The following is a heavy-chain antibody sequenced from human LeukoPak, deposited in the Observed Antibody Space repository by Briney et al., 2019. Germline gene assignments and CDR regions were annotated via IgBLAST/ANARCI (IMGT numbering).Heavy chain of an antibody. D-gene: IGHD2-2*01. J-gene: IGHJ6*02. CDR2: LTSSSSYI. Sequence: PGGSLRLSCAASGFTFRSYSMNWVRQAPGKGLEWVSSLTSSSSYIYYADSVKGRFTISRDNAKNSLYLQMNSLRAEDTAVYYCARGGCSSSSCYPLDYYYYGVDVWGQGTTVTVSS. V-gene: IGHV3-21*01. CDR1: GFTFRSYS. CDR3: ARGGCSSSSCYPLDYYYYGVDV.